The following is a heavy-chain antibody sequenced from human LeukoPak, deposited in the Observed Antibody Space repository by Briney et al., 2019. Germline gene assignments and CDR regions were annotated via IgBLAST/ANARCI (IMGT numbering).Heavy chain of an antibody. CDR1: GFTFNSYA. CDR3: AKGLRGNYDC. Sequence: PGGSLRLSCAASGFTFNSYAMAWVRQPPEKGLEWVSSITDNGINTYYADSAKGRFTISRDNSKNTLYLQMNSLRAEDTAVYYCAKGLRGNYDCWGQGTLVTVSS. J-gene: IGHJ4*02. V-gene: IGHV3-23*01. D-gene: IGHD1-26*01. CDR2: ITDNGINT.